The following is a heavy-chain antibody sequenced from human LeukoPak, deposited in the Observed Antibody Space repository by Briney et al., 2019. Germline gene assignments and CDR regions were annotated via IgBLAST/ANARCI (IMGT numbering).Heavy chain of an antibody. V-gene: IGHV1-18*01. J-gene: IGHJ4*02. CDR1: GYTFITYG. CDR3: GRGPYCSGGTCYSQYFDY. CDR2: ISAYNGDT. Sequence: ASLKLSCKASGYTFITYGISWVRQAPGQGLEWMGWISAYNGDTNYAQKLQGRVTMTTDTSTSTAYMELRSLRSDDTAVYYCGRGPYCSGGTCYSQYFDYWGQGTLVTVSS. D-gene: IGHD2-15*01.